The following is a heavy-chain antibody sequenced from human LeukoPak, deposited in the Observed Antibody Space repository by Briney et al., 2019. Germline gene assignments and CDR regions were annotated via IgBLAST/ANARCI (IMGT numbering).Heavy chain of an antibody. CDR3: AKDTTAYYYYMDV. J-gene: IGHJ6*03. V-gene: IGHV3-23*01. D-gene: IGHD1-1*01. CDR1: GFTFSSYA. Sequence: GGSLRLSCAASGFTFSSYAMSWVRQAPGKGLEWVSGISGSGGSTYYADSVKGRFTISRDNSKNTLYLQMNSLRAEDTAVYYCAKDTTAYYYYMDVWGKGTTVTVSS. CDR2: ISGSGGST.